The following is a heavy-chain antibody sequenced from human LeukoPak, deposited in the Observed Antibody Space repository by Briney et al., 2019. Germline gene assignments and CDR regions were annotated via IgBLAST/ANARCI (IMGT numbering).Heavy chain of an antibody. D-gene: IGHD6-13*01. J-gene: IGHJ6*02. CDR2: IYNNGRT. Sequence: GGSLRLSCAASGFTFSDHAMAWVRQAPGKGLEWVSVIYNNGRTYYADSVKGRFTISRDIPKDALYLQMNSLRAEDTAVYYCASEHSSSWFYYGMDVWGQGTTVTVSS. V-gene: IGHV3-53*01. CDR1: GFTFSDHA. CDR3: ASEHSSSWFYYGMDV.